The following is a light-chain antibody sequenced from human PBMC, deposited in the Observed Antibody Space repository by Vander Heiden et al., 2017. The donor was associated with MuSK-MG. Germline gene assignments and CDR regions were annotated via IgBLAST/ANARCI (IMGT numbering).Light chain of an antibody. CDR3: MQHLQIIT. J-gene: IGKJ4*01. CDR1: QSLLHANGYNY. CDR2: WGS. V-gene: IGKV2-28*01. Sequence: DIVMTQSPLSLPVTPGEPASISCRSSQSLLHANGYNYLDWYLQKPGQSPQLLIYWGSRRAYGVPDRFSGSGSRTDFTLNSSRGEAEDVGVYYCMQHLQIITFGGGTKVEIK.